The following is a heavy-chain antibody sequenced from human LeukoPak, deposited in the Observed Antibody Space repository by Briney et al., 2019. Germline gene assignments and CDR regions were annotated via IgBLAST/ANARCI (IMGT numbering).Heavy chain of an antibody. V-gene: IGHV3-21*01. D-gene: IGHD3-9*01. CDR1: GFTFSSYW. CDR2: ISTTSTYI. Sequence: PGGSLRLSCAASGFTFSSYWMHWVRRGPGKGLEWVSSISTTSTYIKYADSVKGRFTISRDNAGNSLYLQMNSLRAEDTAVYYCASPGSSLTGGPIWGQGSLVTVSA. J-gene: IGHJ4*02. CDR3: ASPGSSLTGGPI.